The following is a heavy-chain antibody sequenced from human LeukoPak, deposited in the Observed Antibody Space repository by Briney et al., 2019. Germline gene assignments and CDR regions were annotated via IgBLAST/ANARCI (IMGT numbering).Heavy chain of an antibody. J-gene: IGHJ6*02. Sequence: SETLSLTCTVSGGSISSGGYYWGWIRQPPGKGLVWIGYIYDSGSTYFNTSLRSRITISADTSKNQFSLKLSSVTAADTAVYYCARDLGHYDILTGYYGYYYYGMDVWGQGTTVTVSS. CDR1: GGSISSGGYY. CDR2: IYDSGST. CDR3: ARDLGHYDILTGYYGYYYYGMDV. V-gene: IGHV4-31*03. D-gene: IGHD3-9*01.